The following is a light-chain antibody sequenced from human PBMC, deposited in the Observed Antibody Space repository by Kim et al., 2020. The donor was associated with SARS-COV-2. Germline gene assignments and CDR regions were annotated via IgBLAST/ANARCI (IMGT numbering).Light chain of an antibody. CDR1: TSNVGKTY. Sequence: ELTQPPSASGTPGQTVTISCSGRTSNVGKTYVYWYQQLPGTAPRLLIYANNQRPSGVPDRFSGSKSGTSASLAISGLRSEDEAHYYCAAWDDTLSARVFGGGTKLTVL. CDR2: ANN. J-gene: IGLJ3*02. V-gene: IGLV1-47*02. CDR3: AAWDDTLSARV.